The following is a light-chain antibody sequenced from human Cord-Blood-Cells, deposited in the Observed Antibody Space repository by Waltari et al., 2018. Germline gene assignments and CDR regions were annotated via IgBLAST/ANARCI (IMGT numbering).Light chain of an antibody. J-gene: IGLJ1*01. V-gene: IGLV3-1*01. CDR3: RAWDSSTYV. Sequence: SYELTQPPSVSVSPGQTASITCSGDKLGDKYACWYQQKPGQSPVLVIYQDSKRPSGIPEPFSGSNSGNTATLTISGTQAMDEADYYCRAWDSSTYVFGTGTKVTVL. CDR1: KLGDKY. CDR2: QDS.